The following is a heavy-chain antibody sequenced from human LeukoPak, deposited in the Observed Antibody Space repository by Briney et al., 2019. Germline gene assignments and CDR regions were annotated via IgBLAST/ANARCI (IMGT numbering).Heavy chain of an antibody. CDR3: ARAASGDAVYYYGSGRRYYYYYMDV. Sequence: SETLSLTCAVYGGSLSGYYWSWIRQPAGKGLEWIGRIDTSGNTKYNPSLKSRVTMSLDTSKNQLALEVMSVTAADTAVYFCARAASGDAVYYYGSGRRYYYYYMDVWGKGTTVTISS. V-gene: IGHV4-59*10. J-gene: IGHJ6*03. CDR1: GGSLSGYY. CDR2: IDTSGNT. D-gene: IGHD3-10*01.